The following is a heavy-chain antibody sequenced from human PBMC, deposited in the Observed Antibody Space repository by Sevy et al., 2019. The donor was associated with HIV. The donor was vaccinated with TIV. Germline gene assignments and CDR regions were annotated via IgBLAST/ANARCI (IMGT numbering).Heavy chain of an antibody. CDR3: ARRKDSAIDY. CDR1: GGSISSSSYY. CDR2: IYYSGST. D-gene: IGHD2-15*01. J-gene: IGHJ4*02. V-gene: IGHV4-39*01. Sequence: SDTLSLTCTVSGGSISSSSYYWGWIRQPPGKGLEWIGSIYYSGSTYYNPSLKSRVTISVDTSKNQFSLKLSSVTAADTAVYYCARRKDSAIDYWGQGTLVTVSS.